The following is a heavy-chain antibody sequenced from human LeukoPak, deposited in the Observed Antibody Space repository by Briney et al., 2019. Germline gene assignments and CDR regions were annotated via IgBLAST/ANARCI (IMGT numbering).Heavy chain of an antibody. CDR1: GYSISSGYY. J-gene: IGHJ4*02. V-gene: IGHV4-38-2*02. CDR3: ASRKLGNDY. Sequence: SETLSLTCTVSGYSISSGYYWGWIRQPPGKGLEWIGSIYHSGSTYYNPSLKSRVTISADTSKNQFSLKLISVTAADTAVYYCASRKLGNDYWGQGTLVTVSS. CDR2: IYHSGST. D-gene: IGHD7-27*01.